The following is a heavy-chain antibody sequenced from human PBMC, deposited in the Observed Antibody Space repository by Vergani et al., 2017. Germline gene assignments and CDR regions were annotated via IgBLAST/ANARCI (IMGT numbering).Heavy chain of an antibody. D-gene: IGHD6-13*01. J-gene: IGHJ6*02. V-gene: IGHV3-73*01. CDR1: GFTFSGSA. Sequence: VQLVETGGGLIQPGGSLRLSCAASGFTFSGSAMHWVRQASGKGLEWVGRIRSKANSYATAYAASVKGRFTISRDDSKNTAYLQMNSLKTEDTAVYYCTRRDSSLEYRMDVWGQGTTVTVSS. CDR2: IRSKANSYAT. CDR3: TRRDSSLEYRMDV.